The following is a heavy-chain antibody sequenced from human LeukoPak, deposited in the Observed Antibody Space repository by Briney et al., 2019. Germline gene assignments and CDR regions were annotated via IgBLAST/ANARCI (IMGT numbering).Heavy chain of an antibody. CDR1: GFTFSSYW. D-gene: IGHD6-6*01. Sequence: GGSLRLSCAASGFTFSSYWMSWVRQAPGKGLEWVANIKQDGSEKYYVDSVKGRFTISRDNAKNSLYLQMNSLRAEDTAVYYCARADSSIAARLSRSSIFNYYYYMDVWDKGTTVTVSS. CDR3: ARADSSIAARLSRSSIFNYYYYMDV. J-gene: IGHJ6*03. V-gene: IGHV3-7*01. CDR2: IKQDGSEK.